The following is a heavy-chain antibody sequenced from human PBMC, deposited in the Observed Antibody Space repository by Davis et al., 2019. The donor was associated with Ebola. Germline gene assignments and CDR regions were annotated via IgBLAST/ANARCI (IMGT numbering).Heavy chain of an antibody. V-gene: IGHV4-34*01. CDR1: GGSFSGYY. J-gene: IGHJ5*02. CDR2: INHSGST. D-gene: IGHD6-13*01. Sequence: PSETLSLTCAVYGGSFSGYYWSWIRQPPGKGLEWIGEINHSGSTNYNPSLKSRVTISVDTSKNQFSLKLSSVTAADTAVYYCARTPYSSSGRFDPWGQGTLVTVSS. CDR3: ARTPYSSSGRFDP.